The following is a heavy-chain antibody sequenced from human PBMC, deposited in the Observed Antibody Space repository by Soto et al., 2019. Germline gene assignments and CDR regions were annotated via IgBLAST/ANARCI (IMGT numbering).Heavy chain of an antibody. V-gene: IGHV1-8*01. CDR1: GYTFASYD. J-gene: IGHJ4*02. Sequence: ASVKVSCKASGYTFASYDINWVRQATGQGLEWMGWMNPNSGNTGYAQKFQGRVTMTRNTSISTAYMELSSLRSEDTAVYYCARGRYAPTWRRQNSSSSWFDYWGQGTLVTVSS. CDR3: ARGRYAPTWRRQNSSSSWFDY. D-gene: IGHD6-6*01. CDR2: MNPNSGNT.